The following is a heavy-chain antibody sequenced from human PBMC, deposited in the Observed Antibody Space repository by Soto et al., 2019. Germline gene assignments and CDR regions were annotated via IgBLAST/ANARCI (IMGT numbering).Heavy chain of an antibody. J-gene: IGHJ6*02. CDR3: ARDLQNRDYGYYYYGMDV. D-gene: IGHD4-17*01. CDR1: GFTVSSNY. CDR2: IYSGGST. V-gene: IGHV3-66*01. Sequence: GGSLRLSCAASGFTVSSNYMSWVRQAPGKGLEWVSVIYSGGSTYYVDSVKGRFTISRDNSKNTLYLQMNSLRAEDTAVYYCARDLQNRDYGYYYYGMDVWGQGTTVTVSS.